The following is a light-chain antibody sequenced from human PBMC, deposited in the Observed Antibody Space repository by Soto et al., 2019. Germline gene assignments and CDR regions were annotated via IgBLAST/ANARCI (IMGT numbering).Light chain of an antibody. J-gene: IGLJ1*01. V-gene: IGLV2-14*01. CDR2: EVT. CDR3: CSNADSSTYV. Sequence: QSALTQPASVSGSPGQSITISCTGTSSDVGAYNYVSWYQQHPGRAPKLIIREVTNRPSGVSSRFSGSKSGNTASLTISGLQAEDEADYYCCSNADSSTYVFGTGTKLTVL. CDR1: SSDVGAYNY.